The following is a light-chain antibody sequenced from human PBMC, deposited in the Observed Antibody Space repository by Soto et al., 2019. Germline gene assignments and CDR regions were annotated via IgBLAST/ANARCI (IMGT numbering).Light chain of an antibody. J-gene: IGLJ1*01. CDR3: AAWDDSLSGFYV. Sequence: QSVLTQPPSASGTPGQRVTISCSGSSSNIGSNYVYWYRQLPGTAPKLLIYSDNHRPSGVPDRFSGSKSGTSASLAISGLRSEDEDDYYCAAWDDSLSGFYVFGNGTKVTV. CDR1: SSNIGSNY. V-gene: IGLV1-47*02. CDR2: SDN.